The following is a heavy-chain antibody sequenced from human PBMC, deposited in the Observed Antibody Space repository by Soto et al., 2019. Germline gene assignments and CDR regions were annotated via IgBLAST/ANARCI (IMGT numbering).Heavy chain of an antibody. D-gene: IGHD2-2*01. CDR2: INSDGSTI. Sequence: VQLVESGGGLIQPGGSLRLSCTASGFSFSGYWMHWFRQAPGKGLVWVSRINSDGSTITYAYSVKGRFTISRDNAKNTLYLQMNSLRADDTGVYYCAGDPLPEYWGQGTLVTVSS. CDR3: AGDPLPEY. CDR1: GFSFSGYW. J-gene: IGHJ4*02. V-gene: IGHV3-74*01.